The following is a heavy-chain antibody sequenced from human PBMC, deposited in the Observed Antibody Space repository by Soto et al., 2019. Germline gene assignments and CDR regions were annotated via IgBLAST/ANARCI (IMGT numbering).Heavy chain of an antibody. Sequence: GGSLRLSCAASGFTFSSYWMSWVRQAPGKGLEWVANIKQDGSEKYYVDSVKGRFTISRDNAKNSLYLQMNSLRAEDTAVYYCARDRYSGYDDSDYWGQGTLVTVSS. CDR3: ARDRYSGYDDSDY. V-gene: IGHV3-7*01. CDR2: IKQDGSEK. J-gene: IGHJ4*02. CDR1: GFTFSSYW. D-gene: IGHD5-12*01.